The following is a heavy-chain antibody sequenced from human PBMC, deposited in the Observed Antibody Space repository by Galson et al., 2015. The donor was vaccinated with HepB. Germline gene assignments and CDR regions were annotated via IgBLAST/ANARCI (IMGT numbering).Heavy chain of an antibody. CDR3: AKQWLGAGRYFDL. V-gene: IGHV3-23*01. CDR2: ISGSGGST. Sequence: SLRLSCAASGFTFSSYAMSWVRQAPGKGLEWVSAISGSGGSTYYADSVKGRFTISRDNSKNTLYLQMNSLRAEDTAVYYCAKQWLGAGRYFDLWGRGTLVTVSS. CDR1: GFTFSSYA. J-gene: IGHJ2*01. D-gene: IGHD6-19*01.